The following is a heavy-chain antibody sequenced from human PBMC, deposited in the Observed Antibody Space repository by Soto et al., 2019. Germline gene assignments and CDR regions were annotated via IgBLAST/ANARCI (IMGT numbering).Heavy chain of an antibody. D-gene: IGHD6-6*01. V-gene: IGHV3-21*05. CDR3: ARDRPSGPGGSSPY. J-gene: IGHJ4*02. CDR2: ISSSSSYT. Sequence: PGGSLRLSCAASGFTFTTYSMNWVRQAPGKGLEWVSYISSSSSYTNYADSVKGRFTISRDNAKNSLYLQMNSLRAEDTAVYYCARDRPSGPGGSSPYWGQGTLVTVSS. CDR1: GFTFTTYS.